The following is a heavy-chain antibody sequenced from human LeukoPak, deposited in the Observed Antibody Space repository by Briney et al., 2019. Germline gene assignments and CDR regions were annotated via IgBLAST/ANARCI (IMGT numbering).Heavy chain of an antibody. J-gene: IGHJ4*02. Sequence: SETLSLTCTVSGGSISSYYWSWIRQPPGKGLEWIGYIYISGSTNYNPSLKSRVTISVDTSKNQFSLKLTSVTAADTAVYYCARDRELGYWGQGTLVTVSS. CDR1: GGSISSYY. CDR2: IYISGST. CDR3: ARDRELGY. D-gene: IGHD3-10*01. V-gene: IGHV4-59*01.